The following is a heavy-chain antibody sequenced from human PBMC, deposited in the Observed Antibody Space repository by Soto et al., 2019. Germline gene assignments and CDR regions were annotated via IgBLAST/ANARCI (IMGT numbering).Heavy chain of an antibody. CDR3: ARQKVGMVSWDTAPNPYYMDV. J-gene: IGHJ6*03. CDR1: GYSFTSYW. Sequence: GESLKISCKGSGYSFTSYWISWVRQMPGKGLEWMGHIDPGDSYTNYSPSFQGHVSISADKSISTAYLQWSSLKASDTAMYYCARQKVGMVSWDTAPNPYYMDVWGKGTTVTVSS. CDR2: IDPGDSYT. V-gene: IGHV5-10-1*01. D-gene: IGHD5-18*01.